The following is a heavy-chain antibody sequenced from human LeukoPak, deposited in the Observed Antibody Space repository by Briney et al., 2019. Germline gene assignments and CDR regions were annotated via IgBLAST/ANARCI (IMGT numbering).Heavy chain of an antibody. V-gene: IGHV4-34*01. CDR3: ARLRRGSGSYFNQGKNYYFDY. D-gene: IGHD3-10*01. J-gene: IGHJ4*02. CDR2: INHSGST. Sequence: SETLSLTCTVSGGSISGYYWSWLRQPPGKGLEWIGEINHSGSTNYNPSLKSRVTISVDTSKNQFSLKLSSVTAADTAVYYCARLRRGSGSYFNQGKNYYFDYWGQGTLVTVSS. CDR1: GGSISGYY.